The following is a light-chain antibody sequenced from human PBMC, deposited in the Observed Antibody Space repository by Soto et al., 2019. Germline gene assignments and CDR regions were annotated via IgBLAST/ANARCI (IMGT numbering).Light chain of an antibody. J-gene: IGKJ4*01. V-gene: IGKV4-1*01. CDR2: WAS. Sequence: DIVMTPSPDSLTVSLGERATINCKSSQSILSSSNNKNYLVWYQQKPGQPPKVLNNWASTRGYGVPDRFSGSWSGADFTLTISSLQAEDAAVYYCQQYYSTPPTFGGGTKLEIK. CDR1: QSILSSSNNKNY. CDR3: QQYYSTPPT.